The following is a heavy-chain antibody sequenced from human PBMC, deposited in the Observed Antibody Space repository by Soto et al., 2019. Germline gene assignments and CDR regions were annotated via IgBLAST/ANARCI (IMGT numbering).Heavy chain of an antibody. D-gene: IGHD6-6*01. CDR3: ARDEGRAARPYHYGMDV. CDR2: ISAYNGNT. J-gene: IGHJ6*02. CDR1: GYTFTSYD. Sequence: ASVKVSCKASGYTFTSYDISWVRQAPGQGLEWMGWISAYNGNTNYAQKLQGRVTMTTDTSTSTAYMEMRSLRSDDTAVYYCARDEGRAARPYHYGMDVWGQGTTVTVSS. V-gene: IGHV1-18*01.